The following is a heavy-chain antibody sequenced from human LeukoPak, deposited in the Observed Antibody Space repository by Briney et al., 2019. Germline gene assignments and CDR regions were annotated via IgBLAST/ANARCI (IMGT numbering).Heavy chain of an antibody. CDR3: ARDRGTAMVRYNDAFDI. CDR1: GYTFTGYY. Sequence: ASVKVSCKASGYTFTGYYMHWVRHAPGHGLEWMGWVNPNNGGVNYAQMFQGRVTMTRDTSIGTAYMELSRLTSDDTAVYYYARDRGTAMVRYNDAFDIWGQGTMVTVSS. D-gene: IGHD5-18*01. J-gene: IGHJ3*02. V-gene: IGHV1-2*02. CDR2: VNPNNGGV.